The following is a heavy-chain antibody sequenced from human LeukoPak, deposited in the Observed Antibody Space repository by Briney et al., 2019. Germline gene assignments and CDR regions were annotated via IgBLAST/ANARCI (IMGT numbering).Heavy chain of an antibody. D-gene: IGHD2-15*01. J-gene: IGHJ4*02. CDR2: ISVSGDRT. CDR1: GFIFNRND. Sequence: PGGSLRLSCAASGFIFNRNDMSWVRQAPGKGLEWVSSISVSGDRTYYADSVKGRFTISRDNSKNTLYLQMNSLRAVDTAVYFCAIGYCNGGSCYFPYWGQGTLVTVSS. V-gene: IGHV3-23*01. CDR3: AIGYCNGGSCYFPY.